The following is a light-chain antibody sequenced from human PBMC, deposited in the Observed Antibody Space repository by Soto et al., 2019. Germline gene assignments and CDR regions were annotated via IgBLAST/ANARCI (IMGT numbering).Light chain of an antibody. CDR2: TKS. Sequence: QSVLTQPPSVSGAPGQRITLACTGSNSNIGAGYDVHWYRQFPGAAPKAFLSTKSHRPSGVPDRFSASKSGTSASLAITGLQTEDEAEYYCQSYDSGLVGLVFSTGTKLTAL. CDR3: QSYDSGLVGLV. V-gene: IGLV1-40*01. CDR1: NSNIGAGYD. J-gene: IGLJ2*01.